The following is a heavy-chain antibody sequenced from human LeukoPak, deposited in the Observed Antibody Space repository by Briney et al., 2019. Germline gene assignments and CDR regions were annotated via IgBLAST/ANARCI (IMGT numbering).Heavy chain of an antibody. CDR2: MCGTAGCT. Sequence: EGSLRLSCQASGFTFYMYAMSWVRQAPGKGLEWVASMCGTAGCTFYPDSVKGRFTISRDNSKNVLYLRMNSLTAEDTAIYYCAKDRPNFHENSGHYYRRDGDSWGQGTLVTVSS. D-gene: IGHD3-22*01. J-gene: IGHJ5*01. V-gene: IGHV3-23*01. CDR3: AKDRPNFHENSGHYYRRDGDS. CDR1: GFTFYMYA.